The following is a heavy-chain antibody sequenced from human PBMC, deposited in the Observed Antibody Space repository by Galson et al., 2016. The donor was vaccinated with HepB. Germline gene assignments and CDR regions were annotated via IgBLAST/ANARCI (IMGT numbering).Heavy chain of an antibody. V-gene: IGHV1-3*01. J-gene: IGHJ4*02. D-gene: IGHD6-13*01. CDR2: INPGNGDT. CDR1: GYTFTNYA. Sequence: SVKDSCKASGYTFTNYAIRWVRQAPGQRLEWMGWINPGNGDTKYSQKFQGRVTITRDPSARTAYMELSGLRSEDTAMYYCARGAGYRDYDYWGQGTLVTVSS. CDR3: ARGAGYRDYDY.